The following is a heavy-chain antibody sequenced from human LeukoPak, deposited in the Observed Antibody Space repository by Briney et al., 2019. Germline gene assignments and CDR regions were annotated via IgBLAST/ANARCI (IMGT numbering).Heavy chain of an antibody. CDR3: AREYYGSGSYQAFDY. CDR1: RFTFSSYA. Sequence: PGGSLRLSCAASRFTFSSYAMTWVRQAPGKGLEWVSLIYSGGSTYYADSVKGRFTISRDNSKNTLYLQMNSLRAEDTAVYYCAREYYGSGSYQAFDYWGQGTLVTVSS. D-gene: IGHD3-10*01. J-gene: IGHJ4*02. V-gene: IGHV3-66*01. CDR2: IYSGGST.